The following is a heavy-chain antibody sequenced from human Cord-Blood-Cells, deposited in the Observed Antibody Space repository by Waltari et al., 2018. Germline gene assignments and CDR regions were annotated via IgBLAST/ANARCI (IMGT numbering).Heavy chain of an antibody. Sequence: QVQLVESGGGVVQPGRSLRLSCAASGFTFSSYGMHWVRQAPGKGLEWVAVIWYDGSNKYYADSVKGRFTISRDNSKNTLYLQMNSLRAEDTAMYYCAKGVASKLAFFDYWGQGTLVTVSS. D-gene: IGHD1-1*01. CDR2: IWYDGSNK. CDR1: GFTFSSYG. V-gene: IGHV3-30*18. J-gene: IGHJ4*02. CDR3: AKGVASKLAFFDY.